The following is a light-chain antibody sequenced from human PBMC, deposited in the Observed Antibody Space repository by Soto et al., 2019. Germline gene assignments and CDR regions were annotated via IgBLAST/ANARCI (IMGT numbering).Light chain of an antibody. CDR1: SSNVGTYEL. CDR3: CSFAVGAALV. J-gene: IGLJ2*01. CDR2: EGT. Sequence: QSALTQPASVSASPGQSITISCTGTSSNVGTYELVSWYQHHPDKAPKLIIYEGTKRPSGISSRFSGSKSGNTASLTISGLQAEDDADYYCCSFAVGAALVFGGGTKVTVL. V-gene: IGLV2-23*01.